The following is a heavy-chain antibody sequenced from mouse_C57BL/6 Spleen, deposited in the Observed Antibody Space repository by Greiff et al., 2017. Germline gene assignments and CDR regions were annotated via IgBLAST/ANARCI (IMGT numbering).Heavy chain of an antibody. Sequence: QVQLKQPGAELVKPGASVKMSCKASGYTFTSYWITWVKQRPGQGLEWIGDIYPGSGSTNYNEKFKSKATLTVDTSSSTAYMQLSSLTSEDSAVYYCASVYYDYDGYFDYWGQGTTLTVSS. CDR2: IYPGSGST. J-gene: IGHJ2*01. CDR3: ASVYYDYDGYFDY. D-gene: IGHD2-4*01. V-gene: IGHV1-55*01. CDR1: GYTFTSYW.